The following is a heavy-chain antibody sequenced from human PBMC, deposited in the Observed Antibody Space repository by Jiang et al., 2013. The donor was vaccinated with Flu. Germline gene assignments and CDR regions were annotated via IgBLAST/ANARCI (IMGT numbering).Heavy chain of an antibody. Sequence: SGAEVKKPGASVKVSCKASGYTFTSYAMHWVRQAPGQRLEWMGWINAGNGNTKYSQKFQGRVTITRDTSASTAYMELSSLRSEDTAVYYCARDMAYCSSTSCLVGNFDYWGQGTLVTVSS. V-gene: IGHV1-3*01. J-gene: IGHJ4*02. CDR3: ARDMAYCSSTSCLVGNFDY. D-gene: IGHD2-2*01. CDR2: INAGNGNT. CDR1: GYTFTSYA.